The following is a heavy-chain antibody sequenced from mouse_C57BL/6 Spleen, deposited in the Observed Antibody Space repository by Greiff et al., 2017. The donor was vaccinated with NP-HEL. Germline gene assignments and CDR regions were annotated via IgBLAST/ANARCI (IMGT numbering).Heavy chain of an antibody. CDR1: GYTFTSYW. Sequence: QVQLQQPGAELVKPGASVKLSCKASGYTFTSYWMQWVKQRPGQGLEWIGEIDSSDSYTNYNQKFKGKATLTVDTSSSTAYMQLSSLTSEDSAVYYCARGDYGNYGEKTFDYWGQGTTLTVSS. CDR3: ARGDYGNYGEKTFDY. D-gene: IGHD2-1*01. CDR2: IDSSDSYT. J-gene: IGHJ2*01. V-gene: IGHV1-50*01.